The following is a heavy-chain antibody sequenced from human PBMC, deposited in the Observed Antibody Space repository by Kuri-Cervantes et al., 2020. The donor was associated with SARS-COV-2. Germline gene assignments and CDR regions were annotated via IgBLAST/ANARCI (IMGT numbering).Heavy chain of an antibody. CDR2: INSDGSST. J-gene: IGHJ4*02. CDR1: GFTFSSYW. D-gene: IGHD6-13*01. Sequence: GGSLRLSCAASGFTFSSYWMHWVRQAPGKGLVWVSRINSDGSSTSYADSVKGRFTISRDNAKNTLYLQMNSLRAEDTAAYYCARGFIAASYYFDYWGQGTLVTVSS. CDR3: ARGFIAASYYFDY. V-gene: IGHV3-74*01.